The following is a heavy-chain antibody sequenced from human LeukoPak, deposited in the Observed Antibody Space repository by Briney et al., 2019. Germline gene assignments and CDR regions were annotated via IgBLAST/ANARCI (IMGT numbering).Heavy chain of an antibody. CDR3: ARVATYYGFSCGMDV. D-gene: IGHD3-3*01. V-gene: IGHV4-61*02. CDR2: IYMSGST. CDR1: GGSISSGSYY. J-gene: IGHJ6*02. Sequence: PSETLSLTCTVSGGSISSGSYYWSWIRQPAGKGLEWIGRIYMSGSTNYNPSLKSRVTISVDMSKNQFSLRLTFVTAADTAVYYCARVATYYGFSCGMDVWGQGTTVTVSS.